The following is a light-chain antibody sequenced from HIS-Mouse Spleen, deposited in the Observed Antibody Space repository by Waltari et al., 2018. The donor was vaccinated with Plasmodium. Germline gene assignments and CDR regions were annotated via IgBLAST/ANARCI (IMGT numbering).Light chain of an antibody. CDR2: QDS. CDR1: KLGAKY. V-gene: IGLV3-1*01. J-gene: IGLJ2*01. CDR3: QAWDSSTVV. Sequence: SYELTQPPSVSVSPGQTASSTCSGEKLGAKYACWYQKKPGQSPVLVIYQDSKRPSGIPERFSGSNSGNTATLTISGTQAMDEADYYCQAWDSSTVVFGGGTKLTVL.